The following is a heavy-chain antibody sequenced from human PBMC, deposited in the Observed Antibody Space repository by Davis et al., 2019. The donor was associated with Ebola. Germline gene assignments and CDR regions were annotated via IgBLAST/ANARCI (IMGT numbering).Heavy chain of an antibody. CDR3: AREDVAGAGTTTAGPYYYYGMDV. Sequence: GGSLRLSCAASGFTFSGSAMHWVRQASGKGLEWVGRIRSKANSYATAYTASVKGRFTISRDDSKNTAYLQMNSLKTEDTAVYYCAREDVAGAGTTTAGPYYYYGMDVWGQGTTVTVSS. V-gene: IGHV3-73*01. D-gene: IGHD1-7*01. CDR2: IRSKANSYAT. CDR1: GFTFSGSA. J-gene: IGHJ6*02.